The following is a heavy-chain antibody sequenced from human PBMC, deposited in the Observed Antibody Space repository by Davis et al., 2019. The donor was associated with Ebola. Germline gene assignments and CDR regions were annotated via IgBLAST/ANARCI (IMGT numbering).Heavy chain of an antibody. D-gene: IGHD3-3*01. V-gene: IGHV3-30-3*01. J-gene: IGHJ4*02. CDR1: GFSFRNYA. Sequence: GESLKISCAASGFSFRNYAMHWVRQAPGKGLDWVAVISHDGSTKFYADSVKGRFTISRDNSENTLYLQMNSLTADDTSVYYCARAGFDEVLDYWGQGTPVTVSS. CDR3: ARAGFDEVLDY. CDR2: ISHDGSTK.